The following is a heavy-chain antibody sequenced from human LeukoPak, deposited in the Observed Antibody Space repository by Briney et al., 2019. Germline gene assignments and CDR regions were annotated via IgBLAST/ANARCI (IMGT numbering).Heavy chain of an antibody. D-gene: IGHD2-2*01. CDR1: GGSISSSTYY. Sequence: SSETLSLTCTLSGGSISSSTYYWGWIRQPPGKGLEWIGGIYYTGSTYYNPSLQSRVTISVDTSKNQFSLRLRSVTAADTAVYYCARASSPLYYYYMDVWGKGTTVTVSS. J-gene: IGHJ6*03. CDR3: ARASSPLYYYYMDV. V-gene: IGHV4-39*07. CDR2: IYYTGST.